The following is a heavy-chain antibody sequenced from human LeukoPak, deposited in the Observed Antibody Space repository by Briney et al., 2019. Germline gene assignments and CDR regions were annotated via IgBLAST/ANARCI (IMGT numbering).Heavy chain of an antibody. CDR3: ARGGIVASGLDY. CDR2: TYYRSQWFN. D-gene: IGHD6-13*01. CDR1: GDNVSSNSAA. J-gene: IGHJ4*02. Sequence: SQTLSLTCAISGDNVSSNSAAWNWIRQSPSRGLEWLGRTYYRSQWFNDYAVSLKGRMTMNPDTSKNQFSLQLNSVTPEDTAVYYCARGGIVASGLDYWGQGTLVTVSS. V-gene: IGHV6-1*01.